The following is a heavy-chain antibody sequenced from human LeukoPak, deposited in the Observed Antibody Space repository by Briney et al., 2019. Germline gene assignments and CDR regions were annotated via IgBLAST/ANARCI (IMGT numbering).Heavy chain of an antibody. J-gene: IGHJ4*02. D-gene: IGHD5-24*01. Sequence: GGSLRLSCAASGFTFSSYGMHWVRQAPGKGLEWVTFIRYDGSNKYYADSVKGRFTISRDNSTNTLYLQMNSLRVADTAMYYCAKVEMATSPGGIDYWGQGTLVTVSS. CDR1: GFTFSSYG. CDR3: AKVEMATSPGGIDY. V-gene: IGHV3-30*02. CDR2: IRYDGSNK.